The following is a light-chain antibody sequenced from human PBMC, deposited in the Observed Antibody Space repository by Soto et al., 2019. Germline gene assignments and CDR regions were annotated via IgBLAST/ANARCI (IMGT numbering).Light chain of an antibody. CDR2: EVS. CDR1: SSDVGGYNY. J-gene: IGLJ1*01. CDR3: SSYTSSSTLYV. V-gene: IGLV2-14*01. Sequence: QSALTQPASASGSPGPTITISCTGTSSDVGGYNYVSWYQQHPGKAPKLMIYEVSKRPSGLSNRFSGSKSGNTASLTISGLQAADEADYYCSSYTSSSTLYVFGTGTKVTVL.